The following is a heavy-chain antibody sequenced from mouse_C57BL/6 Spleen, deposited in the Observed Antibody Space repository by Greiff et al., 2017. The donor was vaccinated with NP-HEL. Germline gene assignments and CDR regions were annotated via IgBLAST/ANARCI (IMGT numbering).Heavy chain of an antibody. CDR1: GFTFSDAW. D-gene: IGHD4-1*01. J-gene: IGHJ2*01. V-gene: IGHV6-6*01. CDR2: IRNKANNHAT. CDR3: TRYDWDEDYFDY. Sequence: EVKLMESGGGLVQPGGSMKLSCAASGFTFSDAWMDWVRQSPEKGLEWVAEIRNKANNHATYYAESVKGRFTISRDDSKSSVYLQMNSLRAEDTGIYYCTRYDWDEDYFDYWGQGTTLTVSS.